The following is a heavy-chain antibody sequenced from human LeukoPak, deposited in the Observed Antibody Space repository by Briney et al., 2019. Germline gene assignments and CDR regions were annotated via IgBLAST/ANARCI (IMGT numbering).Heavy chain of an antibody. CDR3: ARLRIAARPDWFDP. J-gene: IGHJ5*02. Sequence: SETLSLTCTVSGGSISSYYWRWIRQPPGKGLEGIGYIYSSGSNNYNPSLKRGVTISVDTTKKKFSQKRRCGAAADTAVYYCARLRIAARPDWFDPWGQGTLVTVSS. CDR2: IYSSGSN. V-gene: IGHV4-4*09. CDR1: GGSISSYY. D-gene: IGHD6-6*01.